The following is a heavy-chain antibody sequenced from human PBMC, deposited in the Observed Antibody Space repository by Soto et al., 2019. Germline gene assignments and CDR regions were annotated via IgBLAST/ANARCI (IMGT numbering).Heavy chain of an antibody. CDR1: GGTFSSYA. J-gene: IGHJ6*02. CDR2: IIPIFGTA. V-gene: IGHV1-69*13. Sequence: SVKVSFKASGGTFSSYAISWVRQAPGQGLEWMGGIIPIFGTANYAQKFQGRVTITADESTSTAYMELSSLRSEDTAVYYCASRYYGSGSYYNLGYYYGMDVWGQGTTVTVSS. D-gene: IGHD3-10*01. CDR3: ASRYYGSGSYYNLGYYYGMDV.